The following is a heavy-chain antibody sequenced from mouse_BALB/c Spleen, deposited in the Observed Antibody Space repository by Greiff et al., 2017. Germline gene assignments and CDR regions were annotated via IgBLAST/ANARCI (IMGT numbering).Heavy chain of an antibody. D-gene: IGHD2-4*01. CDR3: ARRNYDHYYAMDY. CDR2: ISSGSSTI. J-gene: IGHJ4*01. Sequence: EVKLVESGGGLVQPGGSRKLSCAASGFTFSSFAMHWVRQAPEKGLEWVAYISSGSSTIYYADTVKGRFTIYRDNPKNTLFLQMTSLRSEDTAMYYCARRNYDHYYAMDYWGQGTSVTVTS. V-gene: IGHV5-17*02. CDR1: GFTFSSFA.